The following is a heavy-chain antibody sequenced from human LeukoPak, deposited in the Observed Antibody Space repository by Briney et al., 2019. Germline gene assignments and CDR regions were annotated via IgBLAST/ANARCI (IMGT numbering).Heavy chain of an antibody. J-gene: IGHJ6*03. D-gene: IGHD6-13*01. Sequence: GGSLRLSCAASGFTVSSNYMSWVRQAPGKGLEWVSVIYSGGSTYYADSVKGRFTISRDNSKNTLYLQMNSLRAEDTAVYYCARGRGEQLVRGAIYYYYYYMDVWGKGTTVTVSS. CDR1: GFTVSSNY. CDR3: ARGRGEQLVRGAIYYYYYYMDV. CDR2: IYSGGST. V-gene: IGHV3-53*01.